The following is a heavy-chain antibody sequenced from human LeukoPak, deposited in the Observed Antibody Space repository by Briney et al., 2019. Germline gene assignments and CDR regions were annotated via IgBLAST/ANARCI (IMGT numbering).Heavy chain of an antibody. Sequence: ASVKVSRKVSGYTLTELSMHWVRQAPGKGREGMGGFDPEDGETIYAQKFQGRDTMTEDTSTDTAYMELSSLRSEDTPVYCCATGPPSKVRGVIIRGYYYGMYVWGQGTTVTVSS. J-gene: IGHJ6*02. CDR2: FDPEDGET. CDR1: GYTLTELS. D-gene: IGHD3-10*01. CDR3: ATGPPSKVRGVIIRGYYYGMYV. V-gene: IGHV1-24*01.